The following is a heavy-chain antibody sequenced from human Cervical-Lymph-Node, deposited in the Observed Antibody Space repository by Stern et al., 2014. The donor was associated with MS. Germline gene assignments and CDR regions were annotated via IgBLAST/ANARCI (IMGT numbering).Heavy chain of an antibody. CDR1: GYNFNTYW. J-gene: IGHJ4*02. V-gene: IGHV5-51*01. Sequence: VQLVQSGAEVKKPGESLKISCKASGYNFNTYWIGWVRQKPGKGLEYMGIIYPGDSDTKYSPSFQGQVTMSVDKSISTAYLQWTSLKASDSAMYYWARHAVKTYSSGLGYWGQGTLVTVSS. D-gene: IGHD6-19*01. CDR3: ARHAVKTYSSGLGY. CDR2: IYPGDSDT.